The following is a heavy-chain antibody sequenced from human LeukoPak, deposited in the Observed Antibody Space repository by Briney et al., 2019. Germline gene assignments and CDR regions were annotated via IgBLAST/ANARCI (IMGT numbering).Heavy chain of an antibody. V-gene: IGHV1-46*01. CDR1: GYTFTSYY. J-gene: IGHJ4*02. Sequence: ASVKVSCKASGYTFTSYYMHWVRQAPGQGLEWMGIINPSGGSTSYAQKFQGRVTITADKSTSTAYLELSSLRSEDTAVYYCARIFGLITAYYFDSWGQGTLVTVSS. CDR2: INPSGGST. CDR3: ARIFGLITAYYFDS. D-gene: IGHD3/OR15-3a*01.